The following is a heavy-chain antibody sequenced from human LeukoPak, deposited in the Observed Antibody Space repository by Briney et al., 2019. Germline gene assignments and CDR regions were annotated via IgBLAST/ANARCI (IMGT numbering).Heavy chain of an antibody. J-gene: IGHJ3*01. D-gene: IGHD1-26*01. CDR1: GYSFATYA. V-gene: IGHV7-4-1*02. Sequence: ASVKVSCRAFGYSFATYAMNWVRQAPGQGLEWMGWINTKTGNPMDAQGFTGRFVFSSDISVNTAYLLINSLKAEDTAVYYCAKGPGTVGAGGALDFWGQGSMVTVSS. CDR3: AKGPGTVGAGGALDF. CDR2: INTKTGNP.